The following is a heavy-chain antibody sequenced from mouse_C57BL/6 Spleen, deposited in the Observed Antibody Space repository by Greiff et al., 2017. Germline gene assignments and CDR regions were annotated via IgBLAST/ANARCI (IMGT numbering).Heavy chain of an antibody. J-gene: IGHJ2*01. V-gene: IGHV5-16*01. CDR2: INYDGSST. CDR1: GFTFSDYY. Sequence: EVKLMESEGGLVQPGSSMKLSCTASGFTFSDYYMAWVRQVPEKGLEWVANINYDGSSTYYLDSLKSRFIISRDNAKNILYLQMSSLKSEDTATYYCARERRIWYFDYWGQGTTLTVSS. CDR3: ARERRIWYFDY. D-gene: IGHD1-1*02.